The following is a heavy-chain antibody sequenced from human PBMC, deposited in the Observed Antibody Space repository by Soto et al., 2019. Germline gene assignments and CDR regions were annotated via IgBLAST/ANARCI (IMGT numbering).Heavy chain of an antibody. CDR2: ISYDGSNE. D-gene: IGHD6-19*01. Sequence: QVQLVESGGGVVQPGRSLRLSCAASGFTFCIYGVHWVRQAPGKGLEWVAVISYDGSNEYYADSVKGRFTIARDNSKNTRYRQMNSLRAEDTAGYYCAKSVAAPKGGYYCNMDVWGKGTTVTVSS. CDR1: GFTFCIYG. J-gene: IGHJ6*03. V-gene: IGHV3-30*18. CDR3: AKSVAAPKGGYYCNMDV.